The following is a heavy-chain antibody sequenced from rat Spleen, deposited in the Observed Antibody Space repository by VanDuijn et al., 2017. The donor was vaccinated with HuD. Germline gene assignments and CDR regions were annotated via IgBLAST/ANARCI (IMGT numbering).Heavy chain of an antibody. J-gene: IGHJ2*01. V-gene: IGHV5-29*01. CDR1: GFTFGDFF. D-gene: IGHD1-11*01. Sequence: EVQLVESDGGLVQPGRSLKLSCAASGFTFGDFFMAWVRQAPAKGLEWVATITYDGRRTYQRDSVRGRFTISRDNTKNTLYLQVDSLRSEDTATYYCTRRRGAHFDYWGQGVVVTVSS. CDR3: TRRRGAHFDY. CDR2: ITYDGRRT.